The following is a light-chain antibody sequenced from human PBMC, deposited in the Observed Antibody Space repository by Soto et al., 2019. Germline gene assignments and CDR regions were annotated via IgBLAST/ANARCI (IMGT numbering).Light chain of an antibody. J-gene: IGLJ1*01. Sequence: QSALTQPPSASGSPGHSVTISCTGTSSDVGAYNYVSWYQQHPGKAPQLMIYEVSKRPSGVPDRFSASKSGNTASLTVSGLQSVVEGDYYCSDFACCHTLFGTEP. V-gene: IGLV2-8*01. CDR1: SSDVGAYNY. CDR2: EVS. CDR3: SDFACCHTL.